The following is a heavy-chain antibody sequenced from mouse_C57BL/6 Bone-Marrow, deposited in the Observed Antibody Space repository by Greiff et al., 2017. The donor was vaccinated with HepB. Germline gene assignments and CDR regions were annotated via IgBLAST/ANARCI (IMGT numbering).Heavy chain of an antibody. CDR1: GFTFSSYA. Sequence: EVKVEESGGGLVKPGGSLKLSCAASGFTFSSYAMSWVRQTPEKRLEWVATISDGGSYTYYPDNVKGRFTISRDNAKNNLYLQMSHLKSEDTAMYYCARRELGPFAYWGQGTLVTVSA. CDR2: ISDGGSYT. D-gene: IGHD4-1*01. CDR3: ARRELGPFAY. J-gene: IGHJ3*01. V-gene: IGHV5-4*03.